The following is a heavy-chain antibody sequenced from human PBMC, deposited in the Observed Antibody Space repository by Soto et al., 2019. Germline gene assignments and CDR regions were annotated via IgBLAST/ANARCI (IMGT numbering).Heavy chain of an antibody. CDR1: GGFISRYY. CDR3: ARAFDILTRYYFDY. CDR2: IDYSGRT. V-gene: IGHV4-59*08. J-gene: IGHJ4*02. Sequence: PSETLSLTCTVSGGFISRYYWSWIRQPPGKGLEWIGYIDYSGRTNYNPSLKSRVTISVDTSKNQFSLKLSSVTAADTAVYYCARAFDILTRYYFDYWGQGTLVTVSS. D-gene: IGHD3-9*01.